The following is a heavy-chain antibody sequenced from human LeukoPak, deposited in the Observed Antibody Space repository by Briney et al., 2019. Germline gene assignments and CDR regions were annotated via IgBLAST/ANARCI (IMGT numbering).Heavy chain of an antibody. Sequence: SETLSLTCAVYGGSFSGYYWSWIRQPPGKGLEWIGEINHSGSTNYNPSLKSRVTISVDTSTNQFSLKLSSVTAADTAVYYCARSDNWNYGLDPYYYYYMDVWGKGTTVTVSS. CDR1: GGSFSGYY. V-gene: IGHV4-34*01. CDR2: INHSGST. D-gene: IGHD1-7*01. J-gene: IGHJ6*03. CDR3: ARSDNWNYGLDPYYYYYMDV.